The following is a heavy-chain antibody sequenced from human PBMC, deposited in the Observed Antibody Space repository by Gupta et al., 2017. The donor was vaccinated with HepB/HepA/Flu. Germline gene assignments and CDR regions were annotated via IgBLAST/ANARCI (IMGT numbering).Heavy chain of an antibody. CDR3: GRGGPLYYYMDV. CDR1: GYTFNHVG. Sequence: VQLVQSGAEATNPGASVKLSCKAAGYTFNHVGFTWVRRAPGQGLEWVGWISAYNGRTDYAQNLQGRVSMTTDASTTTAYMELRNLRSDDTAVYYGGRGGPLYYYMDVWGKGTTVTVSS. J-gene: IGHJ6*03. CDR2: ISAYNGRT. V-gene: IGHV1-18*01.